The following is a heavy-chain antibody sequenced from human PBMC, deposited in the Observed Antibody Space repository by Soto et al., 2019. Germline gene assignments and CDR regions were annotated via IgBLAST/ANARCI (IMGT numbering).Heavy chain of an antibody. CDR3: AREGGYDLQYYFDY. J-gene: IGHJ4*02. D-gene: IGHD5-12*01. CDR2: ISSSSSYI. CDR1: GFTFSSYS. Sequence: GGSLRLSCAASGFTFSSYSMNWVRQAPGKGLEWVSSISSSSSYIYYADSVKGRFTISRDNAKNSLYLQMNSLRAEDTAVYYCAREGGYDLQYYFDYWGQGTLVTVSS. V-gene: IGHV3-21*01.